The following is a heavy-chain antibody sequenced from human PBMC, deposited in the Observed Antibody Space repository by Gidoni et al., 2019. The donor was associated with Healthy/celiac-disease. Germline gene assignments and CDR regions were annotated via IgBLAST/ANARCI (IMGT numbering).Heavy chain of an antibody. D-gene: IGHD6-13*01. J-gene: IGHJ4*02. V-gene: IGHV3-23*01. CDR3: AKRDIAAVGPAIDY. Sequence: EVQLLESGGGLVQPGGSLRLSCAASGFPFSSYAMSWVRQAPGKGLEWVSAISGSGGSTYYADSVKGRFTISRDNSKNTLYLQMNSLRAEDTAVYYCAKRDIAAVGPAIDYWGQGTLVTVSS. CDR2: ISGSGGST. CDR1: GFPFSSYA.